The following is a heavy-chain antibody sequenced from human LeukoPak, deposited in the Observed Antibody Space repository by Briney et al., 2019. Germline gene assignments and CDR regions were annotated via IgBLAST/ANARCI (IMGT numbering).Heavy chain of an antibody. CDR3: ARDRWGGGY. CDR1: GFTFSSYS. V-gene: IGHV3-48*01. Sequence: GSLRLSCAASGFTFSSYSMNWVRQAPGKGLEWVSYISSSSSTIYYADSVKGRFTISRDNAKNSLYLQMNSLRAEDTAVYYCARDRWGGGYWGQGTLVTVSS. D-gene: IGHD3-10*01. CDR2: ISSSSSTI. J-gene: IGHJ4*02.